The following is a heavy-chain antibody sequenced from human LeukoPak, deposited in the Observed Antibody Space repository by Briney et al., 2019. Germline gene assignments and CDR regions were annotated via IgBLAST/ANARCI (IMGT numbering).Heavy chain of an antibody. CDR3: ASSTTPSTYYYYYFMDV. CDR1: GGSISSYY. V-gene: IGHV4-4*07. Sequence: SETLSLTCTVSGGSISSYYWRWIRQPAGKGLEWIGRIYTSGSTNYNPSLKSRVTISVDKSKNQFSLKLSSVTAADTAVYYCASSTTPSTYYYYYFMDVWGKGTTVTVSS. CDR2: IYTSGST. J-gene: IGHJ6*03. D-gene: IGHD4-11*01.